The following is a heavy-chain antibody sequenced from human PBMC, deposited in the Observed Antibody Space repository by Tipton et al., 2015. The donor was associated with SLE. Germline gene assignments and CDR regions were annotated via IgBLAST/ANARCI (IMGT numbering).Heavy chain of an antibody. CDR1: GGSFSAYY. CDR3: ASMPGYCSSTTCWNWFDP. V-gene: IGHV4-34*01. J-gene: IGHJ5*02. Sequence: TLSITCAVYGGSFSAYYWSWIRQPPGKGLEWIGEINHSGSTNYNPSLKSRVTISVDTSKNQFSLKLSSVTAADTAVYYCASMPGYCSSTTCWNWFDPWGQGTLVTVSS. D-gene: IGHD2-2*01. CDR2: INHSGST.